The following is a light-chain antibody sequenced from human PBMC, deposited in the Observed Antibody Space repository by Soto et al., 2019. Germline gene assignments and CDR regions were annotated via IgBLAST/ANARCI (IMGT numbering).Light chain of an antibody. CDR2: DAS. J-gene: IGKJ1*01. CDR3: HQYASSPQI. V-gene: IGKV3-20*01. Sequence: EIVLTQSPGTLSLSPGERATLSCRASQSVGRNYLAWFQQKPGQAPRLLIYDASTRATGIPDRFSGRGSGTYFTLTIGRLEPEDFSVYYCHQYASSPQIFGQGTNVEIK. CDR1: QSVGRNY.